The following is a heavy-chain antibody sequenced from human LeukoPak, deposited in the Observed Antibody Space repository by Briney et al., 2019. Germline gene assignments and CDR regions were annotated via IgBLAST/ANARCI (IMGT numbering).Heavy chain of an antibody. CDR1: GFTFSSYA. CDR3: AKDGLWFGELPDRLDY. V-gene: IGHV3-23*01. J-gene: IGHJ4*02. CDR2: ISGSGGST. D-gene: IGHD3-10*01. Sequence: HPGGSLRLSCAASGFTFSSYAMSWVRQAPGKGLEWVSAISGSGGSTYYADSVKGRFTISRDNSKNTLYLQMNSLRAEDTAVYYCAKDGLWFGELPDRLDYWGQGTLVTVSS.